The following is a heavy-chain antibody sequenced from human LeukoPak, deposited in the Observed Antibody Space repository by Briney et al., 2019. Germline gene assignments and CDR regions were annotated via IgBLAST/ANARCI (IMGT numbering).Heavy chain of an antibody. Sequence: GGSLRLSCAASGFTFSSYAMSWDRQAPGKGLEWVSAISGSGGSTYYADSVKGRFTISRDNSKNTLYLQMNSLRAEDTAVYYCAKVRRPMDGFDYWGQGTLVTVSS. CDR1: GFTFSSYA. CDR3: AKVRRPMDGFDY. CDR2: ISGSGGST. D-gene: IGHD3/OR15-3a*01. V-gene: IGHV3-23*01. J-gene: IGHJ4*02.